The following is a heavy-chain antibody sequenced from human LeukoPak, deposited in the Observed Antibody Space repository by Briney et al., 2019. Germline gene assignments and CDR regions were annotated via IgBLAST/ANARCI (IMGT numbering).Heavy chain of an antibody. CDR3: ARGVELRYFDWLLADYFDY. CDR2: INPNSGGT. D-gene: IGHD3-9*01. V-gene: IGHV1-2*02. CDR1: GYTFTSYY. J-gene: IGHJ4*02. Sequence: GASVKVSCKASGYTFTSYYMHWVRQAPGQGLEWMGWINPNSGGTNYAQKFQGRVTMTRDTSISTAYMELSRLRSDDTAVYYCARGVELRYFDWLLADYFDYWGQGTLVTVSS.